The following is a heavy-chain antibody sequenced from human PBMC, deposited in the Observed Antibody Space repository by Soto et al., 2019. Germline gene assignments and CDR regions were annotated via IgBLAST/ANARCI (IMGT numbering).Heavy chain of an antibody. J-gene: IGHJ5*02. Sequence: QEHLVQSGAEVKKPGSSVKVSCRASGGIGSNYAISWVRQAPGQGLEWMGGIVPKFGTSNYAQRFKGRVTISVDKSTISVYMELSSLRSQDTAIYYCAREMASGYSRTWFDPWGQGTLVTVSS. V-gene: IGHV1-69*06. CDR3: AREMASGYSRTWFDP. CDR1: GGIGSNYA. D-gene: IGHD2-15*01. CDR2: IVPKFGTS.